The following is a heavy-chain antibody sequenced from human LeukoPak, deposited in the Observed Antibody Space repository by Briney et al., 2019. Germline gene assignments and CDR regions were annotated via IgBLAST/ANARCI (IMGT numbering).Heavy chain of an antibody. Sequence: QPGGSLRLSCVASGFTFTNYAMSWVRQAPGKGQEWVSVLTGDGGTYYADSVKGRFTNSRDDSKNTLFLQMNSLRAEDTAVYFCAKVKWKLIGYFDYWGQGTLVTVSS. J-gene: IGHJ4*02. CDR1: GFTFTNYA. CDR2: LTGDGGT. V-gene: IGHV3-23*01. CDR3: AKVKWKLIGYFDY. D-gene: IGHD1-20*01.